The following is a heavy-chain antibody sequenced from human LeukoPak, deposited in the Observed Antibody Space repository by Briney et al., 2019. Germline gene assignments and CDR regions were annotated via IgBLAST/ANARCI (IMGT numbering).Heavy chain of an antibody. V-gene: IGHV4-38-2*02. CDR1: GYSISSGYY. CDR3: ARVSSPASYYYDSRGYDAAFDI. J-gene: IGHJ3*02. Sequence: SETLSLTCTVSGYSISSGYYWGWIRQPPGKGLEWIGSIYHSGSTYYNPSLKSRVTMSVDTSKNQFSLKLSSLTGADTAVYYCARVSSPASYYYDSRGYDAAFDIWGQGTMVTVSS. CDR2: IYHSGST. D-gene: IGHD3-22*01.